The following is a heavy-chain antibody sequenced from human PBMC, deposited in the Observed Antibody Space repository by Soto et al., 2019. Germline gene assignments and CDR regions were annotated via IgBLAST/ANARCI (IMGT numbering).Heavy chain of an antibody. CDR3: ARTNDYNWGINWVDY. CDR1: GFTFSTYG. D-gene: IGHD7-27*01. V-gene: IGHV3-23*01. CDR2: ISYNGGST. J-gene: IGHJ4*02. Sequence: GGSLRLSCAASGFTFSTYGMNWVRQAPGKGLAWVSGISYNGGSTYYADSVKGRFTISRDNSKNTLYLQMNNLRAEDTAVYYCARTNDYNWGINWVDYWGQGTLVTVSS.